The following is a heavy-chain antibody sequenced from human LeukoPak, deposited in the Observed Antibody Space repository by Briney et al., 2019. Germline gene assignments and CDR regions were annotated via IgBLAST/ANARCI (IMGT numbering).Heavy chain of an antibody. J-gene: IGHJ3*02. CDR3: ARSTGELLLYFDWLSADAFDI. CDR1: GYTFTSYD. V-gene: IGHV1-8*01. CDR2: MNPNSGNT. D-gene: IGHD3-9*01. Sequence: ASVKVSCKASGYTFTSYDINWVRQATGQGLEWMGWMNPNSGNTGYAQKFQGRVTMTRNTSISTAYMELSSLRSEDTAVYYCARSTGELLLYFDWLSADAFDICGQGTMVTVSS.